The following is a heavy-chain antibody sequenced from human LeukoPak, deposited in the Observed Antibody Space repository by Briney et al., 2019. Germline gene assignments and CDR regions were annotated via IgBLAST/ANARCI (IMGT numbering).Heavy chain of an antibody. D-gene: IGHD3-10*01. CDR1: GGSINNYY. Sequence: SETLSLTCTVSGGSINNYYWSWLRQPPGMELEWVGYIYFTGTTNYNPSLKSRVTISLDKSKNQFSLKLSSVTATDTAIYYCARGGGSPRNWGQGTLVTVSS. V-gene: IGHV4-59*01. CDR3: ARGGGSPRN. CDR2: IYFTGTT. J-gene: IGHJ4*02.